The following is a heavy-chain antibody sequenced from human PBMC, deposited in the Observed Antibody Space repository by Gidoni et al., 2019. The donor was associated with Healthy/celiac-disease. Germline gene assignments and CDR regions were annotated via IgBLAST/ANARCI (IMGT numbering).Heavy chain of an antibody. CDR3: ARDGRLLWFGELTYNWFDP. J-gene: IGHJ5*02. V-gene: IGHV3-7*01. CDR1: GFTFSSYW. Sequence: EVQLVESGGGLVQPGGSLRLSWAASGFTFSSYWMSWVRQATGKGLEWGANIKQDGSEKYYVDSVKGRFTISRDNAKNSLYLQMNSLRAEDTAVYYCARDGRLLWFGELTYNWFDPWGQGTLVTVSS. CDR2: IKQDGSEK. D-gene: IGHD3-10*01.